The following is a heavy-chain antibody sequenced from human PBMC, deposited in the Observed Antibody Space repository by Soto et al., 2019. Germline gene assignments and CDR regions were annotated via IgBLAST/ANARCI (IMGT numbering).Heavy chain of an antibody. CDR3: VKARSGWYLYHFDY. CDR2: ISGSGLNT. CDR1: GFISSSYA. D-gene: IGHD6-19*01. Sequence: GGSLRLSCAASGFISSSYAMNWVRQAPGKGLEWVSGISGSGLNTYYADSVKGRFTISRDNSKNTLYLQMNSLRAEDTAIYYCVKARSGWYLYHFDYWGQGTLVTVSS. V-gene: IGHV3-23*01. J-gene: IGHJ4*02.